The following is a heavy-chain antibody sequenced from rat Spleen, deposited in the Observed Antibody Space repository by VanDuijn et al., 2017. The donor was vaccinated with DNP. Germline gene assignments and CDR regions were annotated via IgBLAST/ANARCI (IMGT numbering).Heavy chain of an antibody. J-gene: IGHJ2*01. CDR3: STRNSGYGGYFDY. Sequence: EVQLVESGGDLVQPGRSLKLSCVAFGFTFNDYWMAWIRQVPGKGLEWLGAITGSGGGTYYSGSVKGRFTISRDNAKSSLYLQMDSLRSEDKATYYCSTRNSGYGGYFDYWGQGVMVTVSS. CDR2: ITGSGGGT. D-gene: IGHD4-3*01. V-gene: IGHV5-31*01. CDR1: GFTFNDYW.